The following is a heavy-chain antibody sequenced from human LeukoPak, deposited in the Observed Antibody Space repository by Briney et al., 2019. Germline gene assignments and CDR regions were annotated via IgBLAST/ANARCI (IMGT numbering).Heavy chain of an antibody. CDR2: IYYSGDT. CDR3: ARSGYSYGLVDY. D-gene: IGHD5-18*01. J-gene: IGHJ4*02. CDR1: GGPISSDY. Sequence: PSETLSLTCTVSGGPISSDYWSWIRQPPGKGLEWIGYIYYSGDTNYNPSLKSRVTISVDTSKNQFSLKLSSVTAADTAVYYCARSGYSYGLVDYWGQGTLVTVSS. V-gene: IGHV4-59*01.